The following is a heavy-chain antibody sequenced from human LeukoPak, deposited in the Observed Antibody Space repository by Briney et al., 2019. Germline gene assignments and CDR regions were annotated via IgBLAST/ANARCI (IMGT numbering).Heavy chain of an antibody. J-gene: IGHJ4*02. CDR1: GVSMGSDSYS. V-gene: IGHV4-39*02. Sequence: SETLSLTCNVSGVSMGSDSYSWVWLRQPPGKAQEWIGSVYYSGSTYYTPSLKSRVTISVDMSRNHFSLRLNSVAAADTAVYYCARRYKDMVVVPAVFYFDYWGRGILVTVSS. D-gene: IGHD2-2*01. CDR3: ARRYKDMVVVPAVFYFDY. CDR2: VYYSGST.